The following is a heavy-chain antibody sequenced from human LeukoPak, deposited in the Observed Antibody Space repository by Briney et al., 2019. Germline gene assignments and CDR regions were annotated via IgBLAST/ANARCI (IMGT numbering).Heavy chain of an antibody. D-gene: IGHD3-22*01. CDR1: GGSISSSY. J-gene: IGHJ1*01. V-gene: IGHV4-4*07. Sequence: PSETLSLTCNVSGGSISSSYWSWIRQPAGKGLEWIGRIYASGSSNYNPSLKSRVTMSVDTSKNQFSLNLSSVTAADTAVYYCARGAYYYDSSGYSSAEYFQHWGQGTLVTVSS. CDR2: IYASGSS. CDR3: ARGAYYYDSSGYSSAEYFQH.